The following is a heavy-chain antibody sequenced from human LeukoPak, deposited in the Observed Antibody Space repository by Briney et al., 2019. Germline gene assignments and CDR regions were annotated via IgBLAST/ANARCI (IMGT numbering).Heavy chain of an antibody. J-gene: IGHJ4*02. CDR1: GGSISSSSYY. CDR2: IYYSGST. Sequence: SETLSLTCTVSGGSISSSSYYWGWIRQPPGKGLEWIGSIYYSGSTYYNPSLKSRVTISVDTSKNQFSLKLSPVTDADAAEYCCAKCRALWFWELPFDYWGQGTLVTVSS. V-gene: IGHV4-39*01. CDR3: AKCRALWFWELPFDY. D-gene: IGHD3-10*01.